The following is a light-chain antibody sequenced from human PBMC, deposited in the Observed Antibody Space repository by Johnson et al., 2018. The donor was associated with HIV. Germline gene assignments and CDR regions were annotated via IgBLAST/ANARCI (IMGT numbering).Light chain of an antibody. CDR1: SSNIGNNY. CDR2: DNN. V-gene: IGLV1-51*01. J-gene: IGLJ1*01. CDR3: GTWDTSLSAGV. Sequence: QSVLTQPPSVSVAPGQTVTISCSGSSSNIGNNYVSWYQQLPGTAPKLLIYDNNKRPSGIPARFSGSKSGTSATLGITGLQTGDEADYYCGTWDTSLSAGVFGPGTKVSVL.